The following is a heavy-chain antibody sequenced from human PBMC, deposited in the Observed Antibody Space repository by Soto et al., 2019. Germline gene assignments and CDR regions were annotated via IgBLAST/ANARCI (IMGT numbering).Heavy chain of an antibody. CDR2: IYRGGRT. Sequence: GGSLRLSCAASGFTVSSNYMSWVRQAPGKALEWVSVIYRGGRTYYTDSVKGRFTISRDNSKNIVYLQINSLRAEDTAVYYCARATGADKEDYWGQGTLVTVS. CDR3: ARATGADKEDY. CDR1: GFTVSSNY. D-gene: IGHD3-10*01. J-gene: IGHJ4*02. V-gene: IGHV3-66*01.